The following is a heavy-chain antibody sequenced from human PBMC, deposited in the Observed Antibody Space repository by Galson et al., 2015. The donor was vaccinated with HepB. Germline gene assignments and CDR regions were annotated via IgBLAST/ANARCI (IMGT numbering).Heavy chain of an antibody. D-gene: IGHD6-25*01. CDR3: VREMAIAAPASFDL. J-gene: IGHJ4*01. Sequence: SLRLSCAVSGFTFNRYGMHWVRQAPGKGLEWVALIWANGSNRYYSNSVMGRFTIPRENSKNTLFLEMNRLRAEDTAVYYCVREMAIAAPASFDLWGHGTLVTVSS. CDR1: GFTFNRYG. CDR2: IWANGSNR. V-gene: IGHV3-33*01.